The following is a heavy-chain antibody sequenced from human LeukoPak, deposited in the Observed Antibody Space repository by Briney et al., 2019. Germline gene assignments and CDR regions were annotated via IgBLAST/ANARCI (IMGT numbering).Heavy chain of an antibody. J-gene: IGHJ5*02. CDR2: IYYSGST. CDR3: ARVIGIPFNWFDP. D-gene: IGHD3-16*02. CDR1: GGSISSYY. V-gene: IGHV4-59*01. Sequence: SETLSLTCTVSGGSISSYYWSWIRQPPGKGLEWIGYIYYSGSTNYNPSLKSRVTISVDTSKNQFSLKLSSVTAADTAVYYCARVIGIPFNWFDPWGQGTLVTVSS.